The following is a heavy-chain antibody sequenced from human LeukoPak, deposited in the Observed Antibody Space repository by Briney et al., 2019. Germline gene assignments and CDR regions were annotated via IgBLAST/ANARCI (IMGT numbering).Heavy chain of an antibody. CDR2: ISWNSGSI. Sequence: GRSLRLSCAASGFTFDDYAMHWVRQAPGKGLEWVSGISWNSGSIGYADSVKGRFTISRDNAKNSLYLQMNSLRAEDTALYYCAIEVGTWFDPWGQGTLVTVSS. J-gene: IGHJ5*02. D-gene: IGHD2-2*01. CDR3: AIEVGTWFDP. V-gene: IGHV3-9*01. CDR1: GFTFDDYA.